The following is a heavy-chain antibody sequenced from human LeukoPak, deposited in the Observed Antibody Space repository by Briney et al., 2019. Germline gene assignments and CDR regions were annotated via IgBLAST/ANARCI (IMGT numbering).Heavy chain of an antibody. D-gene: IGHD1-26*01. CDR3: ARGGIVDSGTNAFDY. CDR1: GFTFSSYA. V-gene: IGHV3-30*04. J-gene: IGHJ4*02. CDR2: ISYDGSNK. Sequence: PGGSLRLSCAASGFTFSSYAMHWVRQAPGKGLEWVAVISYDGSNKYYADSVKGRFTISRDNSKNTLYLQMNSLRAEDTAVYYCARGGIVDSGTNAFDYWGQGTLVTVSS.